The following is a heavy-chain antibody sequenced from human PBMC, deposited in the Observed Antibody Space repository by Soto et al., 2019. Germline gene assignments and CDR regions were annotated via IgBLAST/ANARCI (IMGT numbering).Heavy chain of an antibody. J-gene: IGHJ1*01. V-gene: IGHV4-30-4*01. CDR2: IPSGGRP. Sequence: QVQLRESGPGLVKPSQPLVIPCSVSGASIAGGSYYWRWLRQPPGKGLELIRYIPSGGRPIYHPSLASRSTISSDTSKNQLSLPLTSVTASDTAVYYCARDQYGGDDFALGGQGTLVTVSS. CDR1: GASIAGGSYY. D-gene: IGHD4-17*01. CDR3: ARDQYGGDDFAL.